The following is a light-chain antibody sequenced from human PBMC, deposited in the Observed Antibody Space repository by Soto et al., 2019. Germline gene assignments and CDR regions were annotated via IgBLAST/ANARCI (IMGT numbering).Light chain of an antibody. V-gene: IGKV1-6*01. CDR3: LQDDSYPLT. Sequence: AIQMTQSPSSLSASVGDRVTITCRASQGIRNDLGWYQQKPGKAPNLLIYATSSLQGGVPSRFSGSGSGTDFTLTIGSLQPEDFATSYCLQDDSYPLTFGGGTNVEIK. CDR2: ATS. CDR1: QGIRND. J-gene: IGKJ4*01.